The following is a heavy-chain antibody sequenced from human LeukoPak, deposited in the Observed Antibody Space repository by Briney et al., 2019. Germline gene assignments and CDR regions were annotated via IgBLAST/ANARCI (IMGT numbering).Heavy chain of an antibody. CDR3: ARDLCHGGSCFHFDS. V-gene: IGHV1-2*02. CDR2: INPDSGAT. Sequence: GASVKVSCKPSGYTFTDYYVHWVRQAPGQGLEWLAWINPDSGATNFAQRFQGRVTMTRDTSVNTVHMELNRLRSDDTAVYYCARDLCHGGSCFHFDSWGQGTLVTVSS. D-gene: IGHD2-15*01. CDR1: GYTFTDYY. J-gene: IGHJ4*02.